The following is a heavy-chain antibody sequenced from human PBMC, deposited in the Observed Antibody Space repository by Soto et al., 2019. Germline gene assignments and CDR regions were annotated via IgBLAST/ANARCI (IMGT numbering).Heavy chain of an antibody. CDR1: GGSITSGGHY. J-gene: IGHJ4*02. V-gene: IGHV4-31*03. Sequence: SETLSLTCTVSGGSITSGGHYWSWIRQRPGKGLEWIGVIYYSGSTSYHPSLNSRVTISLDTSKNQFSLKLSSVTAADTAVYYCAGHYSSSWVYNYWGQGTLVTVSS. CDR2: IYYSGST. D-gene: IGHD6-6*01. CDR3: AGHYSSSWVYNY.